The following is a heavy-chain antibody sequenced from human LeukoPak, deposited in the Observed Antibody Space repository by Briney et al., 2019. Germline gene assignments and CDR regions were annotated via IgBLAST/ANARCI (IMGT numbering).Heavy chain of an antibody. Sequence: ASVKVSCKASGYSFTSYYMHWVRQAPGQGLEWMGIISPSGGSTSYAQKFQGRVTMTRDTSTSTVYMELSSLRSEDTAVFYCARGPSLAYCGGDCYYFDYWGQGTLVTVSS. CDR3: ARGPSLAYCGGDCYYFDY. CDR2: ISPSGGST. V-gene: IGHV1-46*01. J-gene: IGHJ4*02. D-gene: IGHD2-21*02. CDR1: GYSFTSYY.